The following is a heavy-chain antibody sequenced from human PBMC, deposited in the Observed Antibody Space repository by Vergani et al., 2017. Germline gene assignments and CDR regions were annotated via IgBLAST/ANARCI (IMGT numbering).Heavy chain of an antibody. CDR2: IKQDGSEK. V-gene: IGHV3-7*03. CDR3: ARGYGYSSPGSGGYYYYMDV. CDR1: GFTFSNAW. Sequence: EVQLVESGGGLVKPGGSLRLSCAASGFTFSNAWMSWVRQAPGKGLEWVANIKQDGSEKYYVDSVKGRFTISRDNAKNSLYLQMNSLRAEDTAVYYCARGYGYSSPGSGGYYYYMDVWGKGTTVTVSS. D-gene: IGHD4-17*01. J-gene: IGHJ6*03.